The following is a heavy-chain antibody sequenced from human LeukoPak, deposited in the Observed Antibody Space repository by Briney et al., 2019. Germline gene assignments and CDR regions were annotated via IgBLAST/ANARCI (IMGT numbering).Heavy chain of an antibody. CDR3: ARGFVDY. D-gene: IGHD6-6*01. Sequence: ASVKVSCKASGYTFTDYYLHWVRQAPGQGLEWMGWINPNSGGTDYAQKFQGRVTMTRDTSINTAYMELSSLTPDDTAVYFCARGFVDYWGQGTLLSVSS. CDR1: GYTFTDYY. V-gene: IGHV1-2*02. CDR2: INPNSGGT. J-gene: IGHJ4*02.